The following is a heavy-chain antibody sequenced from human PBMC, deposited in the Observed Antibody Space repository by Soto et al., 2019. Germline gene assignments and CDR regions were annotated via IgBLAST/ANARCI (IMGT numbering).Heavy chain of an antibody. V-gene: IGHV1-8*01. CDR2: MNPNSGNT. CDR3: ATNKNYYYYYMDV. CDR1: GCTFTSYD. Sequence: ASANDSCKASGCTFTSYDFSWARQDTGQGLEWMGWMNPNSGNTGYAQKFQGRVTMTRNTSISTAYMELSSLRSEDTAVYYCATNKNYYYYYMDVWGKGTTVTVSS. J-gene: IGHJ6*03.